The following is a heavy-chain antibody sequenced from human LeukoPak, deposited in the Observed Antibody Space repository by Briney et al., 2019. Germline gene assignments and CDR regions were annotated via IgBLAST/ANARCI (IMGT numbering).Heavy chain of an antibody. CDR3: AKKIDSGSYPLDY. V-gene: IGHV3-23*01. D-gene: IGHD3-10*01. J-gene: IGHJ4*02. Sequence: GGSLRLSCAASGFTFGSFSMSWVRQAPGKGLEWVSVISGSGETTFYADSVRGRFTISRDNSKSTLYLQMTSLRAEDTGVYYCAKKIDSGSYPLDYWGQGTLVTVSS. CDR2: ISGSGETT. CDR1: GFTFGSFS.